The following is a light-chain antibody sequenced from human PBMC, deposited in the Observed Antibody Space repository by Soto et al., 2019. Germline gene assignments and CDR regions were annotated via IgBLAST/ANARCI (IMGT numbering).Light chain of an antibody. CDR3: QQYGSSPIT. J-gene: IGKJ5*01. V-gene: IGKV3-20*01. Sequence: EIVLTQSPGTLSLSPGERATLSCRASQNVRSNSLAWYQQKPGQAPRLLIYGASSGATGIPDRFGGGGSGTDFTLTISRLEPEDFAVYYCQQYGSSPITFGQGTRLEIK. CDR1: QNVRSNS. CDR2: GAS.